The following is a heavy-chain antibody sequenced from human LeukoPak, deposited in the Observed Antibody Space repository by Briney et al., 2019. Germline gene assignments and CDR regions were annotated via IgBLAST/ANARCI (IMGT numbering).Heavy chain of an antibody. J-gene: IGHJ6*03. CDR3: ARARVSTFGDTGHNYYYYMDV. D-gene: IGHD2-21*02. V-gene: IGHV4-59*01. CDR2: IYYSGST. Sequence: PSENLSLTCTVSGGSMSSYYWSWIRQPPGKELEWIGHIYYSGSTKYKSSLQSRVTISEDRSKKEFSLKLTSVTAADTAVYYCARARVSTFGDTGHNYYYYMDVWGKGTTVTVSS. CDR1: GGSMSSYY.